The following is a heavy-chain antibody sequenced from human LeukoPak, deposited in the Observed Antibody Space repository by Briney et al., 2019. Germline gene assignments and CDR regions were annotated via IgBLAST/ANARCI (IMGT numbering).Heavy chain of an antibody. CDR3: ARSLDV. J-gene: IGHJ6*02. Sequence: PGGSLRLSCAASGFTFSTYWMSWVRQAPGKGLEWVANIRQDGSAKYYLDSVKGRFTISRDNAKNSLYLQMSSLRAEDTAVYYCARSLDVWGQGTTVTVSS. CDR2: IRQDGSAK. CDR1: GFTFSTYW. V-gene: IGHV3-7*01.